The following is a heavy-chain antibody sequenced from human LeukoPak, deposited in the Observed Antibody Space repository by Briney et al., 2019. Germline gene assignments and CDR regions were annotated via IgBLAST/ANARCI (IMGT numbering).Heavy chain of an antibody. CDR2: ISGSGTTI. V-gene: IGHV3-48*03. CDR3: VRAGYYGSGTYDY. Sequence: PGGSLRLSCAASGFTFDCYEINWVRQAPGKGLEYVSYISGSGTTIYYADSVNGRFTISRDNAKNSVYLEMNSLRVEDTAVYYCVRAGYYGSGTYDYWGQGTLVSVSS. CDR1: GFTFDCYE. J-gene: IGHJ4*02. D-gene: IGHD3-10*01.